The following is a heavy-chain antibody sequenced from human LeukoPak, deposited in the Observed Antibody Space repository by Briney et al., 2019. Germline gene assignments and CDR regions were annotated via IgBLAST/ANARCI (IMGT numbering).Heavy chain of an antibody. D-gene: IGHD2-2*01. J-gene: IGHJ4*02. CDR1: GYTFTGYY. CDR2: INPNNGGT. CDR3: ASGREYQLLNSALDY. V-gene: IGHV1-2*04. Sequence: ASVKVSCKASGYTFTGYYMHWVRQAPGQGLEWMGGINPNNGGTNYAQKFQGWVTMTRDTSISTAYMQLSRLRSDDTAVYYCASGREYQLLNSALDYWGQGTLVTVSS.